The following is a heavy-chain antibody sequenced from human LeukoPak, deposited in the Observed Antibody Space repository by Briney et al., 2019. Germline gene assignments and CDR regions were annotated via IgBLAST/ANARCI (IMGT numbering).Heavy chain of an antibody. CDR3: ANRLGY. CDR2: ISYDGSNK. J-gene: IGHJ4*02. Sequence: PGGSLRLSCEASGFTFSSYGMHWVRQAPGKGLEWVAVISYDGSNKYYADSVKGRFTISRDNSKNTLYLQMNSLRAEDTAVYYCANRLGYWGQGTLVTVSS. V-gene: IGHV3-30*18. CDR1: GFTFSSYG. D-gene: IGHD6-19*01.